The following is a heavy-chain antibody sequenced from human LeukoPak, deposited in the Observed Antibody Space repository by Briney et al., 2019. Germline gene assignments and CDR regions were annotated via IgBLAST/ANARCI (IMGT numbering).Heavy chain of an antibody. J-gene: IGHJ4*02. D-gene: IGHD4-23*01. CDR1: GGSISSRNW. CDR2: IYHSGST. V-gene: IGHV4-4*02. CDR3: AREADGGKGPNLDY. Sequence: SETLSLTCAVSGGSISSRNWWHWVRQPPGKGLEWIGEIYHSGSTNYNPSLKSRVTLSVDESKNQFSLKLSSVTAADTAVYYCAREADGGKGPNLDYWGQGTLVTVSS.